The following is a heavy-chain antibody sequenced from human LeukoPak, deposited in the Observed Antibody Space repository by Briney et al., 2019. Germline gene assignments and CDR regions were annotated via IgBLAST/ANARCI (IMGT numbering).Heavy chain of an antibody. CDR2: IIPIFGTA. D-gene: IGHD3-3*01. Sequence: SVKVSCKASGGTFSSYAISWVRQAPGQGLEWMGGIIPIFGTANYAQKFQGRVTITADESTSTAYMELSSLRSEDTAVYYCARTQLYDFWSGYYDYYYMDVWGKGTTVTVSS. J-gene: IGHJ6*03. CDR3: ARTQLYDFWSGYYDYYYMDV. CDR1: GGTFSSYA. V-gene: IGHV1-69*13.